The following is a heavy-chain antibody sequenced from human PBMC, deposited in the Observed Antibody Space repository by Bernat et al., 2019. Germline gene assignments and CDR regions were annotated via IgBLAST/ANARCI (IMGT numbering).Heavy chain of an antibody. CDR1: GFTFSSYA. CDR2: ISGSGGRT. Sequence: EVQLLDSGGGLVQPGGSLRLSCAASGFTFSSYAMNWVRQAPGKGLEWVSGISGSGGRTDYADTVKGRFTISRDNSKNTLYMKMNSLRAGDTAVYYCAKDRSTAYYYDSSGYYSNPNWFDPWGQGTLVTVSS. J-gene: IGHJ5*02. CDR3: AKDRSTAYYYDSSGYYSNPNWFDP. D-gene: IGHD3-22*01. V-gene: IGHV3-23*01.